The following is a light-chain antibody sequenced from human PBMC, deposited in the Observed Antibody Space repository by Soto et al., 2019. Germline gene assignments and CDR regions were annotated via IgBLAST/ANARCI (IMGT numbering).Light chain of an antibody. J-gene: IGKJ2*01. CDR2: DAS. CDR3: QQRFNWPRFT. Sequence: EIVLTQSPATLSLSPGERATLSCRASQIVSSYLAWYQQKPGQAPRLLIYDASNRSTGIPARCSGGGSGTDFTLTISSLEPEDFAVYYCQQRFNWPRFTFGQGTKLEIK. V-gene: IGKV3-11*01. CDR1: QIVSSY.